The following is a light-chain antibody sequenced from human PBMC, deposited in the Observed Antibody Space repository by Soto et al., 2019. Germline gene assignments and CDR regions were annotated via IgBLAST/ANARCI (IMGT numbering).Light chain of an antibody. V-gene: IGLV2-11*01. CDR2: HVG. CDR3: SSYAAGRTFV. Sequence: SGLIKPRSMSGSPGQSVTISCSGTSSDVGGYAYVSWYQQHPGKAPRLLIYHVGQRPSGVPDRLSGSKSGTTASLTISGLQADDEAEYFFSSYAAGRTFVFGGGIKVTVL. CDR1: SSDVGGYAY. J-gene: IGLJ2*01.